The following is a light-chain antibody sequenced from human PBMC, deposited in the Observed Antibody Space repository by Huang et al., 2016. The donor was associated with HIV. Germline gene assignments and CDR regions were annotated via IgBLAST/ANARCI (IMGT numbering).Light chain of an antibody. Sequence: EMVMTQSPATLSVSPGERATLSCRASQSVSSNLAWYQQKPGQAPRRLIYGASTRATGIPARFSGSGSGTEFTLTISSLQSEDFAVYYCQHYDNWPPSWTFGRGTKVEIK. J-gene: IGKJ1*01. CDR3: QHYDNWPPSWT. V-gene: IGKV3-15*01. CDR1: QSVSSN. CDR2: GAS.